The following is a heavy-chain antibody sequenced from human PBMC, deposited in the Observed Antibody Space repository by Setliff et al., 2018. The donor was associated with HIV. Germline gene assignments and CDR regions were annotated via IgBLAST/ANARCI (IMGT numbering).Heavy chain of an antibody. CDR3: ARGPYYYDSSGSVDAFDI. CDR2: IYHSGST. CDR1: GGSISSGGYS. J-gene: IGHJ3*02. Sequence: SETLSLTCAVSGGSISSGGYSWSWIRQPPGKGLEWIGYIYHSGSTYYNPSLKSRVTISVDRSKNQFSLKLSSVTAADTAVYYCARGPYYYDSSGSVDAFDIWGQGTMVTISS. D-gene: IGHD3-22*01. V-gene: IGHV4-30-2*01.